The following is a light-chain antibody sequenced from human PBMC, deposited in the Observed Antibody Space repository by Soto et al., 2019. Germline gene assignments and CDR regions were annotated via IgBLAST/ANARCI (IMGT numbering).Light chain of an antibody. J-gene: IGKJ3*01. CDR3: QQYHHWPPKVT. CDR1: QSINTN. V-gene: IGKV3-15*01. CDR2: GA. Sequence: DIVMTQSPATLSVSPGERATLSCRASQSINTNLAWYQQKPGQAPRLLIYGASRATVIPARFSGSGSGTEFTLTISGLQADDFAVYYCQQYHHWPPKVTFGPGTRVDI.